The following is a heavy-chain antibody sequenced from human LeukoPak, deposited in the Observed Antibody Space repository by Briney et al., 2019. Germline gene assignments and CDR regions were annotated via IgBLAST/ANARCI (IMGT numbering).Heavy chain of an antibody. CDR2: ISHSGST. CDR3: ARSVNAFDM. CDR1: GGSVSGYY. Sequence: KTSETLSLTCAVSGGSVSGYYWSWVRQPPGKGPEWIGKISHSGSTNYNPSLKSRVTISVDTSTNQFSLNLSSVTAADTAVYYCARSVNAFDMWGQGTMVTVSS. V-gene: IGHV4-34*01. J-gene: IGHJ3*02.